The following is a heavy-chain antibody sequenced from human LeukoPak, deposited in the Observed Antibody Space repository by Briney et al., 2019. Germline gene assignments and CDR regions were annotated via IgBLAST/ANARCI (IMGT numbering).Heavy chain of an antibody. V-gene: IGHV3-30-3*01. J-gene: IGHJ6*02. CDR2: ISYDGSNK. CDR1: GFTFSSYA. CDR3: ARGVFYGMDV. Sequence: GSLRLSCAASGFTFSSYAMHWVRQAPGKGLEWVAVISYDGSNKYYADSVKGRFTISRDNSKNTLYLQMNSLRAEDTAVYYCARGVFYGMDVWGQGTTVTVSS.